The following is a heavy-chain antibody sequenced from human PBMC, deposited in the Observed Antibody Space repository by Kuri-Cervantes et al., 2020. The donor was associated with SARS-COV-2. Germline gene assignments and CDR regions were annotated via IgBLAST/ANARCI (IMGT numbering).Heavy chain of an antibody. CDR1: GYTFTSYG. D-gene: IGHD1-26*01. J-gene: IGHJ4*02. CDR3: ARDRGSYPYYFDY. V-gene: IGHV1-69*13. CDR2: IIPIFGTA. Sequence: SVKVSCKASGYTFTSYGISWVRQAPGQGLEWMGGIIPIFGTANYAQKFQGRVTITADESTSTAYMELSSLRSEDTAVYYCARDRGSYPYYFDYWGQGTLVTVSS.